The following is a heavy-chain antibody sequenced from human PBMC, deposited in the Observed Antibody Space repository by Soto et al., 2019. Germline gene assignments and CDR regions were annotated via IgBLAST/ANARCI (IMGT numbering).Heavy chain of an antibody. CDR3: ARRYGASFDY. J-gene: IGHJ4*02. V-gene: IGHV4-59*01. CDR2: LYNTGST. D-gene: IGHD4-17*01. CDR1: GASISRYY. Sequence: SETLSLTCTVSGASISRYYWSWIRQSPGKGLEWIGYLYNTGSTIYNPSLKSRVTISVDTSKNQFSLKLSSVTAADTAVYYCARRYGASFDYWGQGTLVTVPQ.